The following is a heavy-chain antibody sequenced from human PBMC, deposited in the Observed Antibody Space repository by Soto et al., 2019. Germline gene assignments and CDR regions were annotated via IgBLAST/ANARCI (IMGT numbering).Heavy chain of an antibody. CDR3: ARAGYYDILTGYSLYYYGMDV. V-gene: IGHV1-18*01. D-gene: IGHD3-9*01. CDR1: GYTFTSYG. Sequence: ASVKVSCKASGYTFTSYGINWVRQAPGQGLEWLGWISAYDGYTNYAQILQGRVSMTTDTSTKTAYMELRSLRSDDTAMYYCARAGYYDILTGYSLYYYGMDVWGQGTTVTVSS. CDR2: ISAYDGYT. J-gene: IGHJ6*02.